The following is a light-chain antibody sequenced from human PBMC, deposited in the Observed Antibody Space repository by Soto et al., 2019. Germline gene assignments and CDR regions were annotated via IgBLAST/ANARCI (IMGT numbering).Light chain of an antibody. Sequence: DIQMTQSPSTQSASVGDRITITCRASQDINIWLAWYQQRPGKAPKVLISRASRLETGVSSRFSGSGSGTEFTLTINSLQPDDVATYFCQQYIAYPWTFGPGAKVDIK. CDR3: QQYIAYPWT. J-gene: IGKJ1*01. CDR2: RAS. CDR1: QDINIW. V-gene: IGKV1-5*03.